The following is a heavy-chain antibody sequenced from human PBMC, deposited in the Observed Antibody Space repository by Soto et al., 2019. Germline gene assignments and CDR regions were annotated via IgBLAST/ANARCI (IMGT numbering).Heavy chain of an antibody. CDR2: ISGSGGST. Sequence: PGGSLRLSCAASGFTFSSYAMSWVRQAPGKGLEWVSAISGSGGSTYYADSVKGRFTISRDNSKNTLYLQMNSLRAEDTAVYYCAKGVIAAAGYDYYYGMDVWGQGTTVTVSS. D-gene: IGHD6-13*01. V-gene: IGHV3-23*01. CDR1: GFTFSSYA. J-gene: IGHJ6*02. CDR3: AKGVIAAAGYDYYYGMDV.